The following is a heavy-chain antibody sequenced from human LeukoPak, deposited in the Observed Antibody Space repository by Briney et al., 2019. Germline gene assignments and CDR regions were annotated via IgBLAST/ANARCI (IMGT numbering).Heavy chain of an antibody. CDR3: ARGIGGSGSYYYYGVDV. CDR1: DGSISNYY. J-gene: IGHJ6*02. D-gene: IGHD3-10*01. Sequence: SETLSLTCTVSDGSISNYYWSWIRQPPGKGLEWIGYIYYSGSTNYNPSLTSRVTISVDTSRNQFSLKLRSVTAADTAVYYCARGIGGSGSYYYYGVDVWGQGTTVTVSS. V-gene: IGHV4-59*08. CDR2: IYYSGST.